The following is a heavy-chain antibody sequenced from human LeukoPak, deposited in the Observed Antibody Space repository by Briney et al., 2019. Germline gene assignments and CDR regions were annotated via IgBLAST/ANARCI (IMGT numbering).Heavy chain of an antibody. CDR2: IIPIFGIA. CDR1: GGTFSSYA. J-gene: IGHJ6*02. Sequence: SVKVSCKASGGTFSSYAISWVRQAPGQGLEWMGRIIPIFGIANYAQKFQGRVTITADKSTSTAYMELSSLRSEDTAVYYCARDSGGHNLRFYGMDVWGQGTRVTVSS. D-gene: IGHD2-15*01. CDR3: ARDSGGHNLRFYGMDV. V-gene: IGHV1-69*04.